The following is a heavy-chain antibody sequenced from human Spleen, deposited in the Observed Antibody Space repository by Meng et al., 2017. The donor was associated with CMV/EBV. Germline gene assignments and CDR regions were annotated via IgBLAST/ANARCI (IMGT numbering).Heavy chain of an antibody. Sequence: GSLRLSCAVYGGSFSGFYWNWLRQPPGKGLEWIGEINHSGSTNYNSSLKSRVTISVDTSKNQFSLKLSSVTDADTAVYYCARYPDWDYYYRMDVWGQGTTVTVSS. CDR1: GGSFSGFY. D-gene: IGHD1-14*01. CDR2: INHSGST. CDR3: ARYPDWDYYYRMDV. J-gene: IGHJ6*02. V-gene: IGHV4-34*01.